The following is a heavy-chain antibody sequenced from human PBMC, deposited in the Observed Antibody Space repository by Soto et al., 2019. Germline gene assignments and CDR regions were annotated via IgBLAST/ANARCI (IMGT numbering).Heavy chain of an antibody. CDR1: GFTFSSYA. V-gene: IGHV3-23*01. CDR3: AKGSATSRPYYFDY. CDR2: ITGDGGDT. J-gene: IGHJ4*02. Sequence: LRLSYVASGFTFSSYAMSWVRQAPGKGLEWVSAITGDGGDTFHADSVRGRLTISRDNSRNTLYLQMDSLRAEDTALYYCAKGSATSRPYYFDYWGQGTLVTVSS.